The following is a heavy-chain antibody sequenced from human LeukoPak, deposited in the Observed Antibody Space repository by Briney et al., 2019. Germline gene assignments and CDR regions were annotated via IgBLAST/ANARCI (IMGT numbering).Heavy chain of an antibody. D-gene: IGHD1-26*01. CDR3: ARSPWSGATSSFFDY. Sequence: SETLSLTCTVSGGSISSYYWSWIRQPPGKGLEWIGYIYYSGSTDYNPSLKSRVTISLDTSKNQFSLKLSSVTAADTAVYYCARSPWSGATSSFFDYWGQGTLVTVPS. CDR1: GGSISSYY. J-gene: IGHJ4*02. CDR2: IYYSGST. V-gene: IGHV4-59*08.